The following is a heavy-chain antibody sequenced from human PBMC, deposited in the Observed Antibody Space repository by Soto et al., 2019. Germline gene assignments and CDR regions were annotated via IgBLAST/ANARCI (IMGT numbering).Heavy chain of an antibody. CDR2: MSYDGSNK. Sequence: QVQLVESGGGVVQPGRSLRLSCAASGFTFSTYAMHWVRQAPGKGMELVTVMSYDGSNKYYADSVKGGFTISRDNSKNTLSRQMNSLRAEDTAVYYCARGGYCSGGGCGGVDYWGQGTLVTVSS. V-gene: IGHV3-30-3*01. CDR3: ARGGYCSGGGCGGVDY. CDR1: GFTFSTYA. D-gene: IGHD2-15*01. J-gene: IGHJ4*02.